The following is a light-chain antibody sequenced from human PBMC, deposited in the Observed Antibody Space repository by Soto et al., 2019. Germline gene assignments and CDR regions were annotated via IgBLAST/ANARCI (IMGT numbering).Light chain of an antibody. Sequence: DIQMTQSPSSLSASVGDRITITCRASQDISNYLAWYQQKPGKVPKLLIYSASTLQSGVPSRFSGSGSGTEFTLTISSLQPEDVATYFCQKYNSALTFGQGTRLEIK. CDR3: QKYNSALT. CDR1: QDISNY. J-gene: IGKJ5*01. V-gene: IGKV1-27*01. CDR2: SAS.